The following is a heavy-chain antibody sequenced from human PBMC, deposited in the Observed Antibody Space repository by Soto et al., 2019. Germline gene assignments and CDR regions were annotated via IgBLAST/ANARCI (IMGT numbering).Heavy chain of an antibody. CDR3: ARDDFGDLWRSPDV. D-gene: IGHD4-17*01. V-gene: IGHV1-18*04. CDR2: ITDYNGST. CDR1: GYTFINYG. J-gene: IGHJ3*01. Sequence: QVQLMQSGAEVKKSGASVKVSCKASGYTFINYGIIRVRQAPGQGLEWMGWITDYNGSTKYARKFQDRVTMTTDTSTSTAYMELRSLRSDDTAVYFCARDDFGDLWRSPDVWGQGTMVTVSS.